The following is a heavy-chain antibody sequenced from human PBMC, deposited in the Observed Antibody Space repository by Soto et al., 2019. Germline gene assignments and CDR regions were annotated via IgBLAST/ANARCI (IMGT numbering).Heavy chain of an antibody. D-gene: IGHD2-2*02. CDR3: AREIVVVVPAAIGYWFDP. J-gene: IGHJ5*02. Sequence: PSETLSLTCTVSRGSISSYYWSWIRQPPGKGLEWIGYIYYSGSTNYNPSLKSRVTISVDTSKNQFSLKLSSVTAADTAVYYCAREIVVVVPAAIGYWFDPWGQGTLVTVS. CDR2: IYYSGST. V-gene: IGHV4-59*01. CDR1: RGSISSYY.